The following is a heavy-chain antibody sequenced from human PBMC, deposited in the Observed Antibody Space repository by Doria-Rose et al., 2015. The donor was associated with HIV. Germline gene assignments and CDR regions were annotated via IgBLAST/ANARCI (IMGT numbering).Heavy chain of an antibody. J-gene: IGHJ4*02. CDR3: ARTRYYDSSGFSDH. D-gene: IGHD3-22*01. Sequence: LSCAASGFTFSRYAMHWVRQAPGRGLEWVAVISYDENNEHYAESVQGRFTISRDNSKNTLFLQMNSLRAEDTAVYFCARTRYYDSSGFSDHWGQGTLVTVSS. CDR2: ISYDENNE. V-gene: IGHV3-30*04. CDR1: GFTFSRYA.